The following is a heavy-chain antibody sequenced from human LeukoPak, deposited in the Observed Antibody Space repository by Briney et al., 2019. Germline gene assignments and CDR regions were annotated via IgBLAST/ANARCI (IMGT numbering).Heavy chain of an antibody. CDR2: IIPMYTTA. D-gene: IGHD2-2*01. V-gene: IGHV1-69*13. CDR1: GGTLIGFA. CDR3: ASRCILGYCSSNTCGHNYYNGMDV. J-gene: IGHJ6*04. Sequence: SVKVSCKVSGGTLIGFAISWARQAPGQGPEWMGGIIPMYTTADYAQKFQGRVTITADESTNTAYMELSSLRSEDTAVYYCASRCILGYCSSNTCGHNYYNGMDVWGKGTTVTVSP.